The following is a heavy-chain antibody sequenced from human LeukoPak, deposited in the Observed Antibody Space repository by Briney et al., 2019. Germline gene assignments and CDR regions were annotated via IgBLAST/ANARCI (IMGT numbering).Heavy chain of an antibody. CDR1: GFTFSIYD. J-gene: IGHJ5*02. Sequence: PGGSLRLSCAASGFTFSIYDLSWVRQTAGKGLEWVSTVSGSGGSTYYADSVKGRFTISRDNSKNTLYLQMNSLRAEDTAVYYCAKDFLRTSSGWYFPFDPWGQGTLVTVSS. V-gene: IGHV3-23*01. CDR2: VSGSGGST. D-gene: IGHD6-19*01. CDR3: AKDFLRTSSGWYFPFDP.